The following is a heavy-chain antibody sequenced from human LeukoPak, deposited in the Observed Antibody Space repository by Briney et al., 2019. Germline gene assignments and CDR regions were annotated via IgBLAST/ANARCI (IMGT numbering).Heavy chain of an antibody. V-gene: IGHV4-38-2*01. Sequence: PWETLSLTCAVSGYSISSGYYWGWIRQPPGKGLEWIGSIYHSGSTYYNPSLKSRVTISVDTSKNQFSLKLSSVTAADTAVYYCARRLEYSSGWYGNDAFDIWGQGTMVTVPS. CDR2: IYHSGST. CDR3: ARRLEYSSGWYGNDAFDI. CDR1: GYSISSGYY. D-gene: IGHD6-19*01. J-gene: IGHJ3*02.